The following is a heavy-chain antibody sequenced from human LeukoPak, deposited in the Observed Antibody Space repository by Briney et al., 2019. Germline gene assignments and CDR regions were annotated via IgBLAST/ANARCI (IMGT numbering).Heavy chain of an antibody. CDR2: MDPHSGGT. CDR3: ARDRRLGSGSNYKGAGGSLDY. J-gene: IGHJ4*02. D-gene: IGHD3-10*02. CDR1: GYTFTRYY. V-gene: IGHV1-2*02. Sequence: ASLKVCCKPSGYTFTRYYMHWVRQAPGQTLEWVGWMDPHSGGTNYAQKVQGRVTMTRDTSISTAYMELSRLRSGDTAVYYCARDRRLGSGSNYKGAGGSLDYWGQGTLVTVSS.